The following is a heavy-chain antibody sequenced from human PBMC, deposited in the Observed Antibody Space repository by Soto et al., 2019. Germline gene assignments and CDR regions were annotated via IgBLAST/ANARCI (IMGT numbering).Heavy chain of an antibody. J-gene: IGHJ6*02. V-gene: IGHV3-64D*08. CDR3: VKVEYDVWSDYYSYLVV. Sequence: PGGSLRLSCSASGFTFSTYAMFWVRQAPGKGLECVSDISSDGGITHYADSVKGRFTISRDNSKNTLYLQMSSLKVEDTAVYYCVKVEYDVWSDYYSYLVVWGQGTTVSVSS. CDR2: ISSDGGIT. D-gene: IGHD3-3*01. CDR1: GFTFSTYA.